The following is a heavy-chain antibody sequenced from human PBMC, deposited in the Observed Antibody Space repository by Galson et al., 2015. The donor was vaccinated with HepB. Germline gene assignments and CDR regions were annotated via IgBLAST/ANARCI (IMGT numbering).Heavy chain of an antibody. Sequence: SVKVSCKASGGTFSSYAISWVRQAPGQGLEWMGRIIPILGIANYAQKFQGRVTITADKSTSTAYMELSSLRSEDTAVYYCAMDYDILTYNWFDPWGQGTLVTVSS. CDR2: IIPILGIA. CDR3: AMDYDILTYNWFDP. D-gene: IGHD3-9*01. V-gene: IGHV1-69*04. CDR1: GGTFSSYA. J-gene: IGHJ5*02.